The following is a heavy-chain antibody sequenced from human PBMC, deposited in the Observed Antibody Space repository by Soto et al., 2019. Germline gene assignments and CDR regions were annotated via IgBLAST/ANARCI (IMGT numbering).Heavy chain of an antibody. D-gene: IGHD1-7*01. CDR1: GFTFTSSA. J-gene: IGHJ6*02. CDR3: AAAELYYYGMDV. V-gene: IGHV1-58*01. Sequence: ASVKVSCKASGFTFTSSAVQWVRQARGQRLEWIGWIVVGSGNTNYAQKFQERVTITRDMSTSTAYMELSSLRSEDTAVYYCAAAELYYYGMDVWGQGTTVTVSS. CDR2: IVVGSGNT.